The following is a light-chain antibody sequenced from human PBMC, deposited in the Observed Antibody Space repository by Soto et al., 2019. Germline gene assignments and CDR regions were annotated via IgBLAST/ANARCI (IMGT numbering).Light chain of an antibody. CDR1: SSDDGSYNL. Sequence: QSVLTQPASVSGSPGQSITISCTGTSSDDGSYNLVSWYQQHPGKAPKLMIYEVSKRPSGVSNRFSGSKSGNTASLTISGLQAEDEADYYCCSYAGSSTFNWVFGGGTQLTVL. J-gene: IGLJ3*02. CDR3: CSYAGSSTFNWV. V-gene: IGLV2-23*02. CDR2: EVS.